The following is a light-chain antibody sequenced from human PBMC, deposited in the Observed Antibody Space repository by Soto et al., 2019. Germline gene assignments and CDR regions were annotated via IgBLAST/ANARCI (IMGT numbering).Light chain of an antibody. CDR3: QQYSSSRT. Sequence: EIVMTQSPATLSVSQGERATVSCRASQSVSSNHLAWYQQKPGQAPRLLIYGGSSRATGIPVRFSGSGSETDFTLTITRLEPQDFAVYYCQQYSSSRTFGQGTKVDI. J-gene: IGKJ1*01. CDR2: GGS. CDR1: QSVSSNH. V-gene: IGKV3-20*01.